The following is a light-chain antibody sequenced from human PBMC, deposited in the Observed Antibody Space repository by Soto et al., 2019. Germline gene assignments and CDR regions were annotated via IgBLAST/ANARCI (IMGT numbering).Light chain of an antibody. CDR2: GNS. Sequence: QSVLTQPPSVSGAPGQRVTISCTGSSSNIGAGYDVHWYQQLPGTAPKLFIFGNSNRPSGVPDRFSGSKSGTSASLAITGLQAEDEADYYWQSYDSSLSGWVFGGGTKLTVL. CDR1: SSNIGAGYD. CDR3: QSYDSSLSGWV. J-gene: IGLJ3*02. V-gene: IGLV1-40*01.